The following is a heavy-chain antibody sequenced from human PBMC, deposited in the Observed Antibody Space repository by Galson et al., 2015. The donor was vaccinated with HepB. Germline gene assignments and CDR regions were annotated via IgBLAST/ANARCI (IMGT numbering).Heavy chain of an antibody. CDR2: ISAYNGNT. CDR1: GYSFTSYG. CDR3: ARFPRAPGSYYYYMDV. D-gene: IGHD1-1*01. Sequence: SVKVSCKASGYSFTSYGISWVRQAPGQGLEWMGWISAYNGNTNYAQKLQGRVTMTTDTSTSTAYMELRSLRSDDTAVYYCARFPRAPGSYYYYMDVWGKGTTVTVSS. V-gene: IGHV1-18*01. J-gene: IGHJ6*03.